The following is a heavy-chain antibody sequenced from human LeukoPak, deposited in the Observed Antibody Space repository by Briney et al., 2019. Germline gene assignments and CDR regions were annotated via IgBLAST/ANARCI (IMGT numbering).Heavy chain of an antibody. CDR3: ARGGGLDV. CDR2: INHNGNVN. CDR1: GFTFSSYW. V-gene: IGHV3-7*03. D-gene: IGHD3-16*01. Sequence: GALRLSCAASGFTFSSYWMDWARQAPGKGLEWVASINHNGNVNYYVDSVKGRFTISRDNAKNSLYLQMSNLRAEDTAVYFCARGGGLDVWGQGATVTVSS. J-gene: IGHJ6*02.